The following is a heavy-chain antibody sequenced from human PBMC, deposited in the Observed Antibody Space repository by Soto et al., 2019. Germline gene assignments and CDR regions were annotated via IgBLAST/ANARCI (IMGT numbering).Heavy chain of an antibody. Sequence: SLRLSSNTSGCPLYSHGISWVLQDPLQVLEWMGGIIPIFSTPNYAQKFQGGVTITADESTSTAYMELSSLRSEDTAVYYCARPYSNKPYYYGMDVWGQGTTVTVAS. J-gene: IGHJ6*02. D-gene: IGHD4-4*01. V-gene: IGHV1-69*13. CDR2: IIPIFSTP. CDR3: ARPYSNKPYYYGMDV. CDR1: GCPLYSHG.